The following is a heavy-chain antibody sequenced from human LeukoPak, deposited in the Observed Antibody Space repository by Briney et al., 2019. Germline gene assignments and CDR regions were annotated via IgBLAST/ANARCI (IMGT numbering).Heavy chain of an antibody. J-gene: IGHJ6*02. Sequence: PSETLSLTCAVYGGSFSGCYWSWIRQPPGKGLEWIGEINHSGSTNYNPSLKSRVTISVDTSKNQFSLKVSSVTAADTAVYYCARDAGHQLSRRNYYAMDVWGQGTTVTVSS. D-gene: IGHD2-2*01. CDR3: ARDAGHQLSRRNYYAMDV. CDR2: INHSGST. CDR1: GGSFSGCY. V-gene: IGHV4-34*01.